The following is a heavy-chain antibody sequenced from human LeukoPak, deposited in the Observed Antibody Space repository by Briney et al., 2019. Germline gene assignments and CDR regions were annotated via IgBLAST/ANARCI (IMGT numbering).Heavy chain of an antibody. D-gene: IGHD2-15*01. CDR2: ISGSGGST. CDR1: GFTFSSHA. CDR3: ARVGYCSGGSCYGGGAFDI. J-gene: IGHJ3*02. V-gene: IGHV3-23*01. Sequence: PGGSLRLSCAASGFTFSSHAMSWVRQAPGKGLEWVSAISGSGGSTYYADSVKGRFTISRDNAKNSLYLKMNSLRAEDTAVYYCARVGYCSGGSCYGGGAFDIWGQGTMVTVSS.